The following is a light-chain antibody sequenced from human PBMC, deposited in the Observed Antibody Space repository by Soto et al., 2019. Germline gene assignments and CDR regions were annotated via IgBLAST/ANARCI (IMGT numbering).Light chain of an antibody. CDR1: SSNIGAGYD. Sequence: QSVLTQPPSVSGAPGQRVTISCTGSSSNIGAGYDVHWYQQLPGAAPKLLIYGNINRPSGVPDRFSASKSATSASLAITGLQAEDEADYYCQSHDSSLSGLYVFGTGTKLTVL. CDR2: GNI. CDR3: QSHDSSLSGLYV. V-gene: IGLV1-40*01. J-gene: IGLJ1*01.